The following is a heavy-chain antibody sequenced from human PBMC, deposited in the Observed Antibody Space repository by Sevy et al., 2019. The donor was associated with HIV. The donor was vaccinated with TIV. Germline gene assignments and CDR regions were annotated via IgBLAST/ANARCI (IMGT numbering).Heavy chain of an antibody. D-gene: IGHD3-3*02. J-gene: IGHJ3*02. CDR1: GFTFSDYT. CDR2: ISSDGTYI. Sequence: GGSLRLSCAASGFTFSDYTMNWVRQAPGKGLEWVSSISSDGTYIYYEDSMKGRFTISRDKFKNSRHLQMSSLRAEDTAVYYCARDEMWGREGYIYGSFDIWGQGTVVTVSS. CDR3: ARDEMWGREGYIYGSFDI. V-gene: IGHV3-21*06.